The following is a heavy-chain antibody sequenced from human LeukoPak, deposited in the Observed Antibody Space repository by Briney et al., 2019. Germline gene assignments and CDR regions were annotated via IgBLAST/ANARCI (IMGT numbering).Heavy chain of an antibody. CDR1: GFTFSSYW. J-gene: IGHJ4*02. CDR2: IKQDGSEK. Sequence: GGSLRLSCAASGFTFSSYWMSWVRQAPGKGLEWVANIKQDGSEKYYVDSVKGRFTISRDNAKNSLYLQMNSLRAEDMALYYCAKGHYYDSSGFDYWGQGTLVTVSS. CDR3: AKGHYYDSSGFDY. D-gene: IGHD3-22*01. V-gene: IGHV3-7*03.